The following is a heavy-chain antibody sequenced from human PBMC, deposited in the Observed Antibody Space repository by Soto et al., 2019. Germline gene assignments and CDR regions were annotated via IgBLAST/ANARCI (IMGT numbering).Heavy chain of an antibody. CDR1: GFTFSSYA. V-gene: IGHV3-23*01. D-gene: IGHD2-2*01. CDR3: AKSCSSTSCYTFYYYYYGMDV. CDR2: ISGSGGST. J-gene: IGHJ6*02. Sequence: GGSLRLSCAASGFTFSSYAMSWVRQAPGKGLEWVSAISGSGGSTYYADSVKGRFTISRDNSKNTLYLQMNSLRAEDTAVYYCAKSCSSTSCYTFYYYYYGMDVWGQGTTVTVSS.